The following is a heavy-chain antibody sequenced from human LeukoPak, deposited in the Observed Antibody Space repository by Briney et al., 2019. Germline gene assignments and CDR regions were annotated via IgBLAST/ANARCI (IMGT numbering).Heavy chain of an antibody. CDR1: GAAISTYF. CDR3: ARDFWSGSVGFDP. J-gene: IGHJ5*02. Sequence: SETLSLTCTVSGAAISTYFWSWIRQSSGKGLEWIGYIYSSGSTKYNPSLKSRVTISVDASKNQLALTLRSLTAADTAVYYCARDFWSGSVGFDPWGQGTLVTVSS. CDR2: IYSSGST. V-gene: IGHV4-59*01. D-gene: IGHD3-3*01.